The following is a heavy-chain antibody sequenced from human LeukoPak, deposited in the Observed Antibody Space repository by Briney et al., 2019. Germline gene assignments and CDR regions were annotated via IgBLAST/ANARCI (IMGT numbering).Heavy chain of an antibody. CDR2: ISSGGGSP. Sequence: GGSLRLSCAASGFTFSSYAMSWVRQAPGKGLEWVSAISSGGGSPYYADSVKGRFTISRDNSKNTLYLQMNSLRAEDTAVYYCAKRDCSGGSCGTTTFDYWGQGTLVTVSS. V-gene: IGHV3-23*01. CDR3: AKRDCSGGSCGTTTFDY. J-gene: IGHJ4*02. D-gene: IGHD2-15*01. CDR1: GFTFSSYA.